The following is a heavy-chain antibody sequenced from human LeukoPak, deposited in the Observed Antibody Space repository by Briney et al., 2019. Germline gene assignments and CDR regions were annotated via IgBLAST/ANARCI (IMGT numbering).Heavy chain of an antibody. Sequence: GGSLRLSCEASEFTFSRFAMSWIREAPGTGLEWVSPLSGSGTATYYADSVKGRFTTSTDTSKDTLYLQMDNLRADGTAVYYFAKHLGSHSFLFYYMDVWGTGTSVIVYS. CDR2: LSGSGTAT. V-gene: IGHV3-23*01. D-gene: IGHD2-21*01. CDR1: EFTFSRFA. J-gene: IGHJ6*03. CDR3: AKHLGSHSFLFYYMDV.